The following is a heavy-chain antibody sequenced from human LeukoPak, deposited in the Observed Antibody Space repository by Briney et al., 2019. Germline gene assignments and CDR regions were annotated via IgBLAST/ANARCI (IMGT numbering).Heavy chain of an antibody. J-gene: IGHJ4*02. D-gene: IGHD4-17*01. CDR3: ARDYYGDYVESKRPFDY. CDR2: ISRSGSTI. CDR1: GFTFSNYE. Sequence: GGSLRLSCAASGFTFSNYEMHWVRQAPGKGLEWVSYISRSGSTIYYADSVKGRFTISRDNAKNSLYLQMNSLRAEDTAVYYCARDYYGDYVESKRPFDYWGQGTLVTVSS. V-gene: IGHV3-48*01.